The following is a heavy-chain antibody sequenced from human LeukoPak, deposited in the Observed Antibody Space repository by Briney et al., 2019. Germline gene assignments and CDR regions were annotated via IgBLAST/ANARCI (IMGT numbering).Heavy chain of an antibody. CDR1: GGSISSYY. D-gene: IGHD2-8*01. Sequence: SETLSLTCTVSGGSISSYYWSWIRQPPGKGLEWIGYIYYSGSTNYNPSLKSRVTISVDTSKNQFSLKLSSVTAADTAVYYCAGDLNGPYLSYYCGMDVWGQGTTVTVTS. CDR3: AGDLNGPYLSYYCGMDV. CDR2: IYYSGST. J-gene: IGHJ6*02. V-gene: IGHV4-59*01.